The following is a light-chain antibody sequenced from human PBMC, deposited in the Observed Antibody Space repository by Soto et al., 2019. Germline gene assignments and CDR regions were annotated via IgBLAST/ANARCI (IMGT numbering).Light chain of an antibody. J-gene: IGLJ2*01. V-gene: IGLV6-57*01. CDR1: SGSIASNY. CDR2: GDN. CDR3: QSYATSSVV. Sequence: LTQPHSVSESPGKTVTISCTRSSGSIASNYVQWYQQRPGSSPTTVIYGDNQRPSGVPDRFSGSIDSSSNTASLTISGLKTEDEADYSCQSYATSSVVFGGGTKLTVL.